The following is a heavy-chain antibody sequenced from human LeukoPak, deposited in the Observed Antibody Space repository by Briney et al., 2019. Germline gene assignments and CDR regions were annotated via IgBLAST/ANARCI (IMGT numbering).Heavy chain of an antibody. J-gene: IGHJ4*02. D-gene: IGHD3-22*01. Sequence: GGSLRLSCAASGFTFSSYAMSWVRQAPGKGLEWVSGMSGTGGNTYYADSVKGRFTISRDNSKNTLYLQMNSLRVEDTAVYYCADGLIYDSSGYYLGDYWGQGTLVTVSS. CDR3: ADGLIYDSSGYYLGDY. CDR1: GFTFSSYA. CDR2: MSGTGGNT. V-gene: IGHV3-23*01.